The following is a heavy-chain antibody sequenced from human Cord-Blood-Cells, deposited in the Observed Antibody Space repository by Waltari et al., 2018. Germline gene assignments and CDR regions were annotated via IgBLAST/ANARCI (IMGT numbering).Heavy chain of an antibody. CDR2: IYYSGST. D-gene: IGHD5-18*01. CDR3: ARRGYSYGYFDY. Sequence: QLQLQESGPGLVKTLETLPLTCPVSGGSLSSSSSYWGWLRQPPVKGLEWIGIIYYSGSTYYNPSLKSRVTISVDTSKNQFSLKLSSVTAADTAVYYCARRGYSYGYFDYWGQGTLVTVSS. CDR1: GGSLSSSSSY. V-gene: IGHV4-39*01. J-gene: IGHJ4*02.